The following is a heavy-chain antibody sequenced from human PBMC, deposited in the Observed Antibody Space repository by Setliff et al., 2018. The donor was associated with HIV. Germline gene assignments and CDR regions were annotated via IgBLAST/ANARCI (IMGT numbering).Heavy chain of an antibody. J-gene: IGHJ5*02. D-gene: IGHD3-22*01. V-gene: IGHV4-39*01. CDR2: INYSGTT. Sequence: LSLTCTVSGDSISSTTFYWVWIRQPPGKGLEWIGIINYSGTTYYNPSLKSRVTISVATSKNQFSLRLSSVTAADTAVYYCARHSGSGYYLIDPWGQGTLVTVSS. CDR1: GDSISSTTFY. CDR3: ARHSGSGYYLIDP.